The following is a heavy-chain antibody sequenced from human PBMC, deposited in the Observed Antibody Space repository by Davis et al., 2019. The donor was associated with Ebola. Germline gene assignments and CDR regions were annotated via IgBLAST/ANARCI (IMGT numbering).Heavy chain of an antibody. CDR3: ARGGILWFGELMYYYYGMDV. CDR1: AYTFNNYD. V-gene: IGHV1-8*02. D-gene: IGHD3-10*01. Sequence: ASVKVSCKASAYTFNNYDINWVRQATGQGLEWMGWMNPNSGNTGYAQKFQGRVTMTRNTSISTAYMELSSLRSEDTAVYYCARGGILWFGELMYYYYGMDVWGKGTTVTVSS. CDR2: MNPNSGNT. J-gene: IGHJ6*04.